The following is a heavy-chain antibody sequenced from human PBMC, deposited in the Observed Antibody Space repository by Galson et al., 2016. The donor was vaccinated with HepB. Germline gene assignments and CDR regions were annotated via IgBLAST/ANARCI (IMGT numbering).Heavy chain of an antibody. D-gene: IGHD6-13*01. CDR1: GFTFDTFT. Sequence: LRLSCAASGFTFDTFTLHWVRQSPGKGLEWVAVTSYDGTNNYYADSVKGRFTISRDNSKNTLYLQMNSLRLEDAAVYYCARVPSSSWFSPWYLDLWGRGTLVTVSS. J-gene: IGHJ2*01. CDR3: ARVPSSSWFSPWYLDL. V-gene: IGHV3-30-3*01. CDR2: TSYDGTNN.